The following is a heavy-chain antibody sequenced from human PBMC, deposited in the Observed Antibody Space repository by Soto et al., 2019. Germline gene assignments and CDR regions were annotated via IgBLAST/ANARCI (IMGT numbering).Heavy chain of an antibody. V-gene: IGHV1-46*03. Sequence: ASVNVSCKASGYTFTSYYMHWVRQAPGQGLEWMGIINPSGGSTSYAQKFQGRVTMTRDTSTSTVYMELSSLRSEDTAVYYCARDGYCSGGSCYSVVYYYYYMDVWGKGTTVTVSS. CDR1: GYTFTSYY. D-gene: IGHD2-15*01. J-gene: IGHJ6*03. CDR3: ARDGYCSGGSCYSVVYYYYYMDV. CDR2: INPSGGST.